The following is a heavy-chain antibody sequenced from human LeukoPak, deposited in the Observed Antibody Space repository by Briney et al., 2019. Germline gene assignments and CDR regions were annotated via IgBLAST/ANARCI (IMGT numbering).Heavy chain of an antibody. D-gene: IGHD3-10*01. V-gene: IGHV1-8*02. Sequence: ASVKVSCKASGYTFTGYYMHWVRQAPGQGLEWMGWMNPNSGNTAYARKFQGRVTMTRNTSISTAYMELSSLRSEDTAVYYCARGEGPGSLWSRSEYYYYMDVWGKGTTVTISS. CDR2: MNPNSGNT. J-gene: IGHJ6*03. CDR1: GYTFTGYY. CDR3: ARGEGPGSLWSRSEYYYYMDV.